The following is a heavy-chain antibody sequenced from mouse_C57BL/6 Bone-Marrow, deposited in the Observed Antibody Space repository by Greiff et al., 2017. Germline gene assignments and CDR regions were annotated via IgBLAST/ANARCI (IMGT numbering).Heavy chain of an antibody. CDR2: ISSGGSYT. CDR3: ARLKGYFDY. J-gene: IGHJ2*01. V-gene: IGHV5-6*01. Sequence: EVMLVESGGDLVKPGGSLKLSCAASGFTFSSYGMYWVRQTPDKRLEWVATISSGGSYTYYPDSVKGRFTISRDNAKNTLYLHMSSLKSEDTAMYYCARLKGYFDYWGQGTTLTVSS. D-gene: IGHD1-3*01. CDR1: GFTFSSYG.